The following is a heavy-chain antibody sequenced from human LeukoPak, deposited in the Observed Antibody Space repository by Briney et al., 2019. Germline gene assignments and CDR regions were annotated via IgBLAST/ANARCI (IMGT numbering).Heavy chain of an antibody. CDR2: IRYDGSNK. CDR3: AKDWYDYVWGSLKYYFDY. Sequence: GGSLRLSCAASGFTFSSYGMHWVRQAPGKGLEWVAFIRYDGSNKYYADSVKGRFTISRDNSKNTLYLQMNSLRAEDTAVYYCAKDWYDYVWGSLKYYFDYWGQGTLVTVSS. D-gene: IGHD3-16*01. J-gene: IGHJ4*02. V-gene: IGHV3-30*02. CDR1: GFTFSSYG.